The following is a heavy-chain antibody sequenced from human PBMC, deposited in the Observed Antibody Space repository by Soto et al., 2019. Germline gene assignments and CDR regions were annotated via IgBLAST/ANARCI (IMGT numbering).Heavy chain of an antibody. J-gene: IGHJ4*02. Sequence: SETLSLTCTVSGDSIRPYYWTWIRQPPGKGLEWIGYVYYSGSVNYKSSLKSRVTMSVDTSKNQFSLRLNSVTAADTSVYYCARVTYDSFTAYSYYFDYWGQGTLVTVSS. V-gene: IGHV4-59*01. D-gene: IGHD3-9*01. CDR2: VYYSGSV. CDR1: GDSIRPYY. CDR3: ARVTYDSFTAYSYYFDY.